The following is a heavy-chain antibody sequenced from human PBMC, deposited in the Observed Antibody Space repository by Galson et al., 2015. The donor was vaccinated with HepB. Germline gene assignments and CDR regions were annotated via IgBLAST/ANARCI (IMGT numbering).Heavy chain of an antibody. CDR2: IRGSGGST. D-gene: IGHD3-22*01. V-gene: IGHV3-23*01. CDR3: AGRNYYDSSGFLPGGMDV. J-gene: IGHJ6*02. CDR1: GFTFSSYA. Sequence: SLRLSCAASGFTFSSYAMSWVRQAPGNGLEWVSAIRGSGGSTYYADSVKGRFTISRDNSKNTLYLQMNSLRAEDTAVYYCAGRNYYDSSGFLPGGMDVWGQGTTVTVSS.